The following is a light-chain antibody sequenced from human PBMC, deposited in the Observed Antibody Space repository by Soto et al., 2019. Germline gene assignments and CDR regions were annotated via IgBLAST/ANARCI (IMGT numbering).Light chain of an antibody. CDR3: FSHRSGDSHV. CDR1: SSDIGAYNY. CDR2: GVT. V-gene: IGLV2-14*01. Sequence: QSVLTQPASVSGSPGQSITISCTGTSSDIGAYNYVSWYQQYPGKAPKLMIYGVTNRPSGVSNRFSGSKTGNTASLTISGLQAEDEADYYCFSHRSGDSHVFGTGTKATAL. J-gene: IGLJ1*01.